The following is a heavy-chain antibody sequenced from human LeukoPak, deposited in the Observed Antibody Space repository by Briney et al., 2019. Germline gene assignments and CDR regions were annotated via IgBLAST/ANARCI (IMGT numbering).Heavy chain of an antibody. CDR1: GGSFSGYY. Sequence: SETLSLTCAVYGGSFSGYYWSWIRQPPGKGLEWVGEINHSGSTNYNPSLKSRVTISVDTSKNQFSLKLSSVTAADTAVYYCARGIAVAGYFDYWGQGTLVTVSS. CDR3: ARGIAVAGYFDY. CDR2: INHSGST. V-gene: IGHV4-34*01. D-gene: IGHD6-19*01. J-gene: IGHJ4*02.